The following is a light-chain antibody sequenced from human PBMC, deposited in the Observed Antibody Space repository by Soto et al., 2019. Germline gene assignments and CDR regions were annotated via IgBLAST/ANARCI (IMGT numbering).Light chain of an antibody. V-gene: IGKV1-5*01. CDR3: QQYNGYSPWT. Sequence: DIQMTQSPSTLSASLGDRVTITCRASQSISSGLAWYQQKPGKAPKVLIYDASSLQSGVPSRFSGSGSGTEFTLTISSLQPEDFAIYYCQQYNGYSPWTFGQGTKVDIK. CDR1: QSISSG. J-gene: IGKJ1*01. CDR2: DAS.